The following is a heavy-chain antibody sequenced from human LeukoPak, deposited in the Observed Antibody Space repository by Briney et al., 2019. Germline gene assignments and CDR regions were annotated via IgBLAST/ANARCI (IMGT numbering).Heavy chain of an antibody. J-gene: IGHJ4*02. CDR3: ARDGYYRHFDY. CDR1: GYTFISYG. D-gene: IGHD3-22*01. Sequence: ASVKVSCKASGYTFISYGVSWVRQAPGQGLEWMGWISTYNGDTNYAQKFQGRVTMTTDTSTSTAYMELRSLRSDDTAVYYCARDGYYRHFDYWGQGTLVTVSS. V-gene: IGHV1-18*01. CDR2: ISTYNGDT.